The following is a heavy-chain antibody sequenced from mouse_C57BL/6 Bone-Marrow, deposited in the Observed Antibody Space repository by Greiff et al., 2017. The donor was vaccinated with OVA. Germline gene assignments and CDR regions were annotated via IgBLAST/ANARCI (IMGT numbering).Heavy chain of an antibody. CDR2: IRNKANGYTT. CDR3: ARYTPPNFFDY. Sequence: EVKVEESGGGLVQPGGSLSLSCAASGFTFTDYYMSWVRQPPGKALEWLGFIRNKANGYTTEYSASVKGRFTISRDNSQSILYLQMNALRAEDSANYYCARYTPPNFFDYWGQGTTLTVSS. CDR1: GFTFTDYY. J-gene: IGHJ2*01. V-gene: IGHV7-3*01.